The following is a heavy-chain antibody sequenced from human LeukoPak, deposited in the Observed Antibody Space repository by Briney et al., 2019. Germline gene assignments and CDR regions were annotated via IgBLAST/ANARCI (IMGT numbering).Heavy chain of an antibody. J-gene: IGHJ5*02. CDR2: IYHSGST. CDR1: GGSISSGGYS. V-gene: IGHV4-30-2*01. Sequence: PSETLSLTCVVSGGSISSGGYSWSWIRQPPGKGLEWIGYIYHSGSTYYNPSLKSRVTISVDRSKNQFSLKLSSVTAADTAVYYCARADWFDPWGQGTLVTVSS. CDR3: ARADWFDP.